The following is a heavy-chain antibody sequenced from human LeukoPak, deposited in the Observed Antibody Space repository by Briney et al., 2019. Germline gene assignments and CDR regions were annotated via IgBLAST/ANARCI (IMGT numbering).Heavy chain of an antibody. CDR2: IYSGGST. D-gene: IGHD3-10*02. CDR3: ARMLGGGYTGLFDC. J-gene: IGHJ4*02. Sequence: PGGSLRLSCAASEFSVGSNYMTWVRQAPGKGLEWVSVIYSGGSTSYVDSVKGRFTISRDNSKNTLYLQMNSLRAEDTAVYYCARMLGGGYTGLFDCWGQGTLVTVSS. V-gene: IGHV3-53*01. CDR1: EFSVGSNY.